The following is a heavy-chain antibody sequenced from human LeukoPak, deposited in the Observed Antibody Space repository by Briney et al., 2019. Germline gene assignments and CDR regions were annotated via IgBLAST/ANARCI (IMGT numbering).Heavy chain of an antibody. CDR1: GGSISSSTYY. CDR3: ARQMYYYDNSGYYDY. J-gene: IGHJ4*02. CDR2: IYYSGST. D-gene: IGHD3-22*01. Sequence: SETLSLTCIVSGGSISSSTYYWGWIRQPPGKGLEWIGSIYYSGSTYYNPSLKSRVTISVDTSKNQFSLKLSSATAADTAVYYCARQMYYYDNSGYYDYWGQGTLVTVSS. V-gene: IGHV4-39*01.